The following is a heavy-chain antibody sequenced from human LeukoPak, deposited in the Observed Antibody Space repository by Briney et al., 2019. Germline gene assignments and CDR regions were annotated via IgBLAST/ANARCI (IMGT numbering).Heavy chain of an antibody. CDR3: AKDAVTTHQYYFDY. J-gene: IGHJ4*02. V-gene: IGHV3-30*02. Sequence: RSGGSLRLSCAASGFTFSSYGMHWVRQAPGKGLEWVAFIRYDGSNKYYADSVKGRLTISRDNSKNTLYLQMNSLRAEDTAVYYCAKDAVTTHQYYFDYWGQGTLVTVSS. CDR2: IRYDGSNK. CDR1: GFTFSSYG. D-gene: IGHD4-11*01.